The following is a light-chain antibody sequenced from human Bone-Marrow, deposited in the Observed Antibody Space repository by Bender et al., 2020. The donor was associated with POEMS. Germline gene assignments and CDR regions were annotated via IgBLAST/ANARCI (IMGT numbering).Light chain of an antibody. J-gene: IGLJ2*01. Sequence: QSALTQAASVSGSPGQSITISCTGASSDFGPYNLVSWYQHHPGKAPKLMIYEVFKRPSGVSNRFSGSKSGNTASLTISGLQADDEAYYHCCSYAAGPGHVVFGGGTMLTVL. V-gene: IGLV2-23*02. CDR2: EVF. CDR1: SSDFGPYNL. CDR3: CSYAAGPGHVV.